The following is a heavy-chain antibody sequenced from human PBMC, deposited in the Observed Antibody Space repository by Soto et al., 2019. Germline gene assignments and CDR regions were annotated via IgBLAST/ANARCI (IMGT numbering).Heavy chain of an antibody. J-gene: IGHJ4*02. CDR2: IYYSGST. D-gene: IGHD1-26*01. CDR3: ARAGSGWPIDY. V-gene: IGHV4-59*01. CDR1: GGSISSYY. Sequence: QVQLQESGPGLVKPSETLSLTCTVSGGSISSYYWTWIRQPPGKGLEWIGDIYYSGSTNYNPSLKSRVTIPVDTSKNQFSLKLSSVTAADTAMYYCARAGSGWPIDYWGQGTLVTVSS.